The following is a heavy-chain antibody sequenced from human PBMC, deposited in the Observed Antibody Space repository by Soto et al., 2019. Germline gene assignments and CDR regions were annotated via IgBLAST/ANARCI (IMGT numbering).Heavy chain of an antibody. CDR3: ARDDYYDSSGYYDPCAFDI. D-gene: IGHD3-22*01. J-gene: IGHJ3*02. Sequence: ESGGGVVQPGRSLRLSCAASGFTFSSYGMHWVRQAPGKGLEWVAVISYDGSNKYYADSVKGRFTISRDNSKNTLYLQMNSLRAEDTAVYYCARDDYYDSSGYYDPCAFDIWGQGTMVTVSS. CDR1: GFTFSSYG. CDR2: ISYDGSNK. V-gene: IGHV3-30*03.